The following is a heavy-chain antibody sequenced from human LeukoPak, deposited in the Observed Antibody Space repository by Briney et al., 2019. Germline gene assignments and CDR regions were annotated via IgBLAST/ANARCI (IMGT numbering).Heavy chain of an antibody. Sequence: ASVKVSCKASGYTFTSYHMHWVRQAPGQGLEWMGIINPSGGSTFYAQKFQGRLTMTRDTSTSTVYIELSSLRSEDTAVYYCARGGNRNCDYWGQGTLATVSS. D-gene: IGHD1-14*01. J-gene: IGHJ4*02. CDR1: GYTFTSYH. CDR2: INPSGGST. CDR3: ARGGNRNCDY. V-gene: IGHV1-46*01.